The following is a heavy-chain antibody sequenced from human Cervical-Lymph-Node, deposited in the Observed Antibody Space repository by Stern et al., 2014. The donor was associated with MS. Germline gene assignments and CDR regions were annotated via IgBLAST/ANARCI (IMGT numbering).Heavy chain of an antibody. CDR1: GFPFGDYA. CDR3: SRETGATEEYYFDY. CDR2: IRSKPYGGTP. D-gene: IGHD1-26*01. Sequence: VQLVESGGGLVQPGRSLRLSCTASGFPFGDYAMSWFRPAPGQGLEWVGFIRSKPYGGTPEYAASVRGRFTISRDDSKSSAYLQMNSLKTEDTALYDCSRETGATEEYYFDYWGQGALVTVSS. J-gene: IGHJ4*02. V-gene: IGHV3-49*03.